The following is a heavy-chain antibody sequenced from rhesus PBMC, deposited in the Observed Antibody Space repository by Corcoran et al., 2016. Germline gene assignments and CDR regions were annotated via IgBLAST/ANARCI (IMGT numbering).Heavy chain of an antibody. CDR1: GGSITTYY. Sequence: QVQLQESGPGLVKPSETLSLTCAVSGGSITTYYWSWIRQSPGKGLEGIGRLHGRVADPDYPPSLKSRVTISIDTSKNQLSLKLTSVTAADTTVYFCAKMVSSWNNPAFDFWGQGFRVTVSS. CDR3: AKMVSSWNNPAFDF. J-gene: IGHJ3*01. CDR2: LHGRVADP. D-gene: IGHD1-20*01. V-gene: IGHV4-160*01.